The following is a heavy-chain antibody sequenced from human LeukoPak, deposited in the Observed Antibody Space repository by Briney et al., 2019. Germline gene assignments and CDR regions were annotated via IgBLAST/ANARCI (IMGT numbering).Heavy chain of an antibody. J-gene: IGHJ4*02. V-gene: IGHV4-39*07. Sequence: SETLSLTCTVSGGSISGTSYYWGWIRQPPGRGLEWIGSIYYSGSTYYNPSLKSRVTISVDTSKNQFSLKLSSVTAADTAVYYCARDNPGGYEGDYWGQGTLVTVSS. CDR3: ARDNPGGYEGDY. CDR1: GGSISGTSYY. D-gene: IGHD5-12*01. CDR2: IYYSGST.